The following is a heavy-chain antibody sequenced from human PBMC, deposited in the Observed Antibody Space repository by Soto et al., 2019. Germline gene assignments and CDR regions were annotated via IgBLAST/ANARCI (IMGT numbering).Heavy chain of an antibody. Sequence: QVQLVESGGGVVQPGGSLRLSCAPSGFIFSSYGMHWVRQAPGKGLEWVAVIRYDGSNKYYADSVKGRFTISRDNPKNTLYLEMNSLRVEDTAVYYCARVKQGRGGYDSPFDYWGQGTLVTVSS. V-gene: IGHV3-33*01. CDR1: GFIFSSYG. D-gene: IGHD5-12*01. J-gene: IGHJ4*02. CDR2: IRYDGSNK. CDR3: ARVKQGRGGYDSPFDY.